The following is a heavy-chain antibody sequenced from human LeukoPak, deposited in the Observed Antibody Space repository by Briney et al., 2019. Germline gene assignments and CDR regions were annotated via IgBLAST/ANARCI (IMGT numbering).Heavy chain of an antibody. J-gene: IGHJ4*02. Sequence: PSETLSLTCAVYGGSFSGYYWSWIRQPPGKGLEWIGEINHSGSTNYNPSLKNRVTISVDTSKNQFSLKLSSVTAADTAVYYCARAIGYGDSPPDYWGQGTLVTVSS. CDR2: INHSGST. CDR1: GGSFSGYY. V-gene: IGHV4-34*01. D-gene: IGHD4-17*01. CDR3: ARAIGYGDSPPDY.